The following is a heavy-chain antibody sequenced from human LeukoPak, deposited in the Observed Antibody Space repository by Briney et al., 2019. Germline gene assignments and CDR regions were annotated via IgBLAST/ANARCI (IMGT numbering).Heavy chain of an antibody. CDR1: GSTFSSDA. V-gene: IGHV3-23*01. Sequence: GGSLRLSGAASGSTFSSDAMSWVRKAPGKGLEWVPATSGSGGSTYYADSVKGRFTISRDNSMSTLYLQMTSLRAEDTAVYYCARDGVFGLIIIPVHYYYYMDVWGKGTTVTVSS. D-gene: IGHD3/OR15-3a*01. CDR2: TSGSGGST. CDR3: ARDGVFGLIIIPVHYYYYMDV. J-gene: IGHJ6*03.